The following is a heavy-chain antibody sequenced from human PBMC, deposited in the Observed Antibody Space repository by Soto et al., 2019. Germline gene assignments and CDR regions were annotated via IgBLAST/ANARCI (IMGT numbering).Heavy chain of an antibody. V-gene: IGHV3-23*01. CDR2: ISGSGGNT. J-gene: IGHJ5*02. CDR1: GFTFSSYA. D-gene: IGHD7-27*01. Sequence: EVQLLESGGGLVQPGGSLRLSCAASGFTFSSYAMSWVRQAPGKGLEWVSGISGSGGNTDYADSVKGRFTISRDKSKNTLSLQTNSLRAEDTAVYYCAKNPYWGYLGWFDPWGQGTPVTVSS. CDR3: AKNPYWGYLGWFDP.